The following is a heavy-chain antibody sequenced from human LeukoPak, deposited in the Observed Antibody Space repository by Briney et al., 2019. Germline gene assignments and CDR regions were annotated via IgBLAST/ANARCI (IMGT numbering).Heavy chain of an antibody. CDR2: IYYSGST. D-gene: IGHD3-10*01. Sequence: SETLSLTCTVSGGSISSGDYYWSWIRQPPGKGLEWIGYIYYSGSTYYNPSLKSRVTISVDASKNQFSLKLSSVTAADTAVYYCAAGFGELFDYWGQGTLVTVSS. CDR1: GGSISSGDYY. J-gene: IGHJ4*02. V-gene: IGHV4-30-4*01. CDR3: AAGFGELFDY.